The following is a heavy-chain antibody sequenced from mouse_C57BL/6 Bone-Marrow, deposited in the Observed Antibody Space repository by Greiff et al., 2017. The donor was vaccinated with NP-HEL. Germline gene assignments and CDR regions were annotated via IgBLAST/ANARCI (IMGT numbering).Heavy chain of an antibody. CDR1: GFNIKDDY. V-gene: IGHV14-4*01. Sequence: EVQLQQSGAELVRSGASVKLSCTASGFNIKDDYMHWVKQRPDQGLAWIGWIDPENGDTEYASKFQGKATLTADTSSNTAYLQLSSLTSEDTAVYYCTVYSIYAMDYWGQGTSVTVSS. CDR3: TVYSIYAMDY. D-gene: IGHD1-1*01. J-gene: IGHJ4*01. CDR2: IDPENGDT.